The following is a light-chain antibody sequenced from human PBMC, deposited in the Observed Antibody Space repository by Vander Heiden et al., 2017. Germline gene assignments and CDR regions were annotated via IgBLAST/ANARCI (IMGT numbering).Light chain of an antibody. Sequence: SYVRTQTPSVSVAPGKAARITCGGNDIGSKSVHWYQQKPGQAPVLVVYDDSYRPSGIPERFSGSNSGNTATLTISRVEAGDEADYYCQVWDSSSDPVVFGGGTKLTVL. CDR1: DIGSKS. CDR3: QVWDSSSDPVV. J-gene: IGLJ2*01. CDR2: DDS. V-gene: IGLV3-21*03.